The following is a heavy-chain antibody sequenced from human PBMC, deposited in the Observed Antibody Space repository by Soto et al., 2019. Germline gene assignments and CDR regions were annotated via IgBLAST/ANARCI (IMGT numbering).Heavy chain of an antibody. J-gene: IGHJ4*02. Sequence: PGGSLRLSCTDSGFTFGDYAMSWLRQAPGKGLEWVGFIRSKAYGGTTEYAASVKGRFTISRDDSKSIAYLQMNSLKTEDTAVYYCTRLSYYYGSGSYYKYYFDYWGQGTLVPVSS. CDR2: IRSKAYGGTT. V-gene: IGHV3-49*03. CDR3: TRLSYYYGSGSYYKYYFDY. D-gene: IGHD3-10*01. CDR1: GFTFGDYA.